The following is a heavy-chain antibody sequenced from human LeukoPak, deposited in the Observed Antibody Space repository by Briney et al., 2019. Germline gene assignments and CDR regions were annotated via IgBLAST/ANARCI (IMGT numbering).Heavy chain of an antibody. CDR2: IYPGDSDT. J-gene: IGHJ4*02. V-gene: IGHV5-51*01. CDR3: AASTYGSGSYVGFDS. CDR1: GYIFTSYW. Sequence: GESLKISCKGSGYIFTSYWIGWVRQVPGKGLEWMGIIYPGDSDTRYSPSFQGQVTISADKSISTAYLQWSSLQASDTAMYYCAASTYGSGSYVGFDSWGQGTLVTVSS. D-gene: IGHD3-10*01.